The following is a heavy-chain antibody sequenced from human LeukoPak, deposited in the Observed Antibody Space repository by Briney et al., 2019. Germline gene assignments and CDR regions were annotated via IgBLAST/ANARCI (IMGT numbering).Heavy chain of an antibody. CDR2: TYYRSRWCI. CDR1: GDSVSNNIIV. J-gene: IGHJ4*02. CDR3: AKGSFRGGFDF. V-gene: IGHV6-1*01. Sequence: SQTLSLTCVISGDSVSNNIIVWSWIRQSPSRGLEWLGRTYYRSRWCIDYAESVKNRIAIDPDTSKNQFSLQLNSVTPDDSAVYYCAKGSFRGGFDFWGQGTLVTVPS. D-gene: IGHD4-23*01.